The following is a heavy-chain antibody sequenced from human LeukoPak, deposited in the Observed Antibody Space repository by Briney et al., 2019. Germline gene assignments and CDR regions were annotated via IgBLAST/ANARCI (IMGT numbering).Heavy chain of an antibody. CDR2: IRTKPDNYAA. CDR1: GFTFSGSA. V-gene: IGHV3-73*01. D-gene: IGHD3-22*01. Sequence: GGSLRLSCAASGFTFSGSAVHWVCQASGKGLEWLGRIRTKPDNYAAAYAASVKGRFTISRDDSKNSAYLQMDSLKTEDTAVYYCSRFDLDYDGSRYASDGLDVWGQGTTVIVSS. J-gene: IGHJ6*02. CDR3: SRFDLDYDGSRYASDGLDV.